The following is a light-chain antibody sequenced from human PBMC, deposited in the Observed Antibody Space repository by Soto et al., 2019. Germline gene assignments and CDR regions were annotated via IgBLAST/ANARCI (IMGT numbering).Light chain of an antibody. CDR1: QSIRSH. CDR2: AAS. CDR3: QQSYNPPYT. J-gene: IGKJ2*01. Sequence: DIQMTQSPSSLSASVRDRVTITCRASQSIRSHLNWYQERPGKAPKLLIYAASSLQSGVPSRFSGTGSGTDFTLTISSLQPEDFAPDYCQQSYNPPYTFGQGTKLEIK. V-gene: IGKV1-39*01.